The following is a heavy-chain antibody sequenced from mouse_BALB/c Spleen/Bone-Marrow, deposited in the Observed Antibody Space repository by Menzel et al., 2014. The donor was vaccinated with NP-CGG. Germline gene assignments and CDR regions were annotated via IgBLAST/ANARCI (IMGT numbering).Heavy chain of an antibody. CDR1: GYTFSSYW. V-gene: IGHV1-9*01. CDR2: ILPGSGST. CDR3: AREIDYYAMDY. Sequence: QVQLQQSGAELMKPGASVKISCKATGYTFSSYWIEWVKQRPGHGLEWIGEILPGSGSTNYNEKFKGKATFTADTSSNTAYMQLSSLTSEDSAVYYCAREIDYYAMDYWGQGTSVTVSS. J-gene: IGHJ4*01.